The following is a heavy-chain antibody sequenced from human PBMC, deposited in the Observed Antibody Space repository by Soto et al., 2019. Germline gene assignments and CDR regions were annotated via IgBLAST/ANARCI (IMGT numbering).Heavy chain of an antibody. CDR1: GGSISSRSYY. V-gene: IGHV4-39*01. D-gene: IGHD3-22*01. J-gene: IGHJ4*02. CDR3: ASTFYSHAPGYSYITTGHFDS. Sequence: PSETLSLTCTVSGGSISSRSYYWAWIRQAPGKGLEWIGSIDYAGSTYYNPSLKSRVTISIDTSKNQFSLNLGSVTAADSATFYCASTFYSHAPGYSYITTGHFDSWGRGTLVTVSS. CDR2: IDYAGST.